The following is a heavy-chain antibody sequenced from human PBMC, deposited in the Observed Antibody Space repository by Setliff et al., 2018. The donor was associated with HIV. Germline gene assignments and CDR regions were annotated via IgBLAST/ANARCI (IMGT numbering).Heavy chain of an antibody. CDR3: ARGKNYYDSSGYHY. Sequence: SETLSLTCTVSDDSMTSNYWSWIRQPPGEGLEWIGYIYYSGSTNYNPSLKSRVTISVDTSKNQFSLKLSSVTAADTAVYYCARGKNYYDSSGYHYWGQGTLVTVS. J-gene: IGHJ4*02. V-gene: IGHV4-59*01. CDR1: DDSMTSNY. CDR2: IYYSGST. D-gene: IGHD3-22*01.